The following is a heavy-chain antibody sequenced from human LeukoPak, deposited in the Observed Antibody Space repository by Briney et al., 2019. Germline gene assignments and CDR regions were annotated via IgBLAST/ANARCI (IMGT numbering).Heavy chain of an antibody. CDR3: AKWDTAMVTPGNWFDP. V-gene: IGHV3-23*01. J-gene: IGHJ5*02. CDR1: GSTFSSYA. CDR2: ISGSGGST. Sequence: GGSLRLSCAASGSTFSSYAMSWVRQAPGKGLEWVSVISGSGGSTYYADSVKGRFTISRDNSKNTLYLQMNSLRAEDTAIYYCAKWDTAMVTPGNWFDPWGQGTLVTVSS. D-gene: IGHD5-18*01.